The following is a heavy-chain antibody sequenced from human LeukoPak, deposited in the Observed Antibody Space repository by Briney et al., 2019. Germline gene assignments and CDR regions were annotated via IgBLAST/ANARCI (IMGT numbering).Heavy chain of an antibody. CDR2: ISYDGSNK. D-gene: IGHD4-11*01. Sequence: PGRSLRLSCAASAFTFSSYGMHWVRQAPGKGLEWVAVISYDGSNKYYADSVKGRFTISRDNSKNTLYLQMNSLRAEDTAVYYCAKDLATVTTHYYYGMDVWGQGTTVTVSS. CDR1: AFTFSSYG. J-gene: IGHJ6*02. V-gene: IGHV3-30*18. CDR3: AKDLATVTTHYYYGMDV.